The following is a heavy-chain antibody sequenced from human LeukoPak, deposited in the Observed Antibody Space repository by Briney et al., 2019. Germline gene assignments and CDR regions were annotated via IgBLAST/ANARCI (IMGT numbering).Heavy chain of an antibody. D-gene: IGHD4-17*01. Sequence: ASVKVSCKASGYTFTSYGISWVRQAPGQGLEWMGWISAYNGNTKCAQKLQDRVTMTTDTSTSTAYMEMRSLSSDDTAVYYCARDRGRLMAYGDYVPDVIEYWGQGTLVTVSS. CDR2: ISAYNGNT. V-gene: IGHV1-18*01. CDR1: GYTFTSYG. J-gene: IGHJ4*02. CDR3: ARDRGRLMAYGDYVPDVIEY.